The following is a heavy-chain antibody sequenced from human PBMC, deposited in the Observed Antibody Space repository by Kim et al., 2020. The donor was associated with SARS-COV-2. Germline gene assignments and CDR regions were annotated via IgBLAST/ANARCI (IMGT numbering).Heavy chain of an antibody. V-gene: IGHV4-39*01. Sequence: SETLSLTCTVSGGSISSSSYYWGWIRQPPGKGLEWIGSIYYSGSTYYNPSLKSRVTISVDTSKNQFSLKLSSVTAADTAVYYCARLQYYDSSGYYYRGYYYGMDVWGQGTTVTVSS. CDR1: GGSISSSSYY. CDR2: IYYSGST. D-gene: IGHD3-22*01. CDR3: ARLQYYDSSGYYYRGYYYGMDV. J-gene: IGHJ6*02.